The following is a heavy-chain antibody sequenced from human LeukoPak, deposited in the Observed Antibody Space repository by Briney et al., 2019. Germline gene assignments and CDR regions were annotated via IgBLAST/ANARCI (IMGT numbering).Heavy chain of an antibody. CDR1: GYNFISYW. CDR2: IYPGDSDT. J-gene: IGHJ4*02. V-gene: IGHV5-51*01. CDR3: ARRRSDSSSWYVDY. D-gene: IGHD6-13*01. Sequence: GESLKISCKGSGYNFISYWMGWVGQMPGKGLEWMGIIYPGDSDTRYSPSFQGQVTISADKSISTAYLQWSSLKASDTAMYYCARRRSDSSSWYVDYWGQGTLVTVSS.